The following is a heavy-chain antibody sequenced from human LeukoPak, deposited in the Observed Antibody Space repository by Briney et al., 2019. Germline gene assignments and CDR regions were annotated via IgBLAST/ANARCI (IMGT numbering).Heavy chain of an antibody. Sequence: GSLRLSFAASGFTFSSYGMHWVRQAPGKGLEWVAVIWYDENYKYYADSVKGRFTISRDNSKNTLYLQMNSLRAEDTAVYYCARDLDTYGSGSYWLEWGQGTLVTVSS. J-gene: IGHJ4*02. CDR1: GFTFSSYG. CDR3: ARDLDTYGSGSYWLE. V-gene: IGHV3-33*01. CDR2: IWYDENYK. D-gene: IGHD3-10*01.